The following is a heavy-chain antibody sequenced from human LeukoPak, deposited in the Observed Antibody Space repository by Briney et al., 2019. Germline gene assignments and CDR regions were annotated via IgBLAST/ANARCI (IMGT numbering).Heavy chain of an antibody. CDR2: INSDGSST. D-gene: IGHD6-19*01. CDR1: GFTFSSYW. Sequence: GGSLRLSCAASGFTFSSYWMHWVRQAPGKGLVWVSRINSDGSSTSYADSVKGRFTISRDNAKNTLYLQMNSLRAEDTAVYYCAKAQTYSSVSGYFQHWGQGTLVTVSS. CDR3: AKAQTYSSVSGYFQH. J-gene: IGHJ1*01. V-gene: IGHV3-74*01.